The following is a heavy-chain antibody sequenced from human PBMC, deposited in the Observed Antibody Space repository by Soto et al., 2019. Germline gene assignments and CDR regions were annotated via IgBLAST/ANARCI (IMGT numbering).Heavy chain of an antibody. V-gene: IGHV1-3*01. D-gene: IGHD2-2*01. CDR2: INAGNGNT. Sequence: PSVKVSCKASGYTFTSYAMHWVRQAPGQRLEWMGWINAGNGNTKYSQKFQGRVTITRDTSASTAYMELSSLRSEDTAVYYCASPYCSSTSCLLEGYYFDYWGQGTLVTVS. J-gene: IGHJ4*02. CDR3: ASPYCSSTSCLLEGYYFDY. CDR1: GYTFTSYA.